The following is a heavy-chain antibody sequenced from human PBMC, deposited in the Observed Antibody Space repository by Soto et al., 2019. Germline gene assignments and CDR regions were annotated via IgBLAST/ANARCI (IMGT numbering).Heavy chain of an antibody. Sequence: SETLSLTCAVYGGSFSGDYWSWSRHPPRKGVEWCGEINHSGSTNYNKSLKSRVTISVDTSTNQLSLQLSSSTAADTAVYYCARGRDIFDYWGQGTLVTVSS. CDR2: INHSGST. CDR1: GGSFSGDY. CDR3: ARGRDIFDY. V-gene: IGHV4-34*01. J-gene: IGHJ4*02. D-gene: IGHD2-15*01.